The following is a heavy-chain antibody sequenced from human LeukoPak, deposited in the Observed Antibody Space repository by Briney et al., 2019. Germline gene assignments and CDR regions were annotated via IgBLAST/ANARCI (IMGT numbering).Heavy chain of an antibody. CDR1: GGSISSSSYY. D-gene: IGHD2-2*02. CDR2: LYYSGGT. Sequence: SETLSLTCTVSGGSISSSSYYWGWIRQPPGKGLEWIGSLYYSGGTYYNPSLKSRVTISVDTSKNQFSLKLSSVTAADTAVYYCARDGIVVVPAAIPEYNWFDPWGQGTLVTVSS. J-gene: IGHJ5*02. CDR3: ARDGIVVVPAAIPEYNWFDP. V-gene: IGHV4-39*02.